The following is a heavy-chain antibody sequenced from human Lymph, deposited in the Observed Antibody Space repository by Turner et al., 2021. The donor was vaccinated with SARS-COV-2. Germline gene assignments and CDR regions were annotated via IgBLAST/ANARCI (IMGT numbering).Heavy chain of an antibody. CDR2: ITFTSSYI. Sequence: EVQLVESGGGLVKPGGSLRLACAASGFTFSSYSKNWVHQAPGKGLKCVSSITFTSSYIYYADSVKGRFTISRDNAKNSLYLQMNSLRAEDTAVYYCARGPPDFPYYFDYWGQGTLVTVSS. CDR3: ARGPPDFPYYFDY. D-gene: IGHD2-21*02. CDR1: GFTFSSYS. V-gene: IGHV3-21*01. J-gene: IGHJ4*02.